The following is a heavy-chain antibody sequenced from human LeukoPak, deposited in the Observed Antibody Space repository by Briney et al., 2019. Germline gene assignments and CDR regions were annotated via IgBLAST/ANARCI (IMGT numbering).Heavy chain of an antibody. Sequence: SETLSLTCNVSGGSISSSYWSWIRQPAGKGLEWIGRIYASGSSNYNPSLKSRVTMSVDTSKNQFSLNLSSVTAADTAVYYCAREGGSSRSLENWSQGTLVTVSS. D-gene: IGHD1-26*01. CDR2: IYASGSS. J-gene: IGHJ4*02. CDR1: GGSISSSY. V-gene: IGHV4-4*07. CDR3: AREGGSSRSLEN.